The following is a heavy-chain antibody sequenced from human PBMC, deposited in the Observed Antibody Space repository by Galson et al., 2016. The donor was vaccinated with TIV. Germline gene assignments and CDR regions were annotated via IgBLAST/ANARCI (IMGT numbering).Heavy chain of an antibody. CDR3: VTNDGGSTNPPFDY. V-gene: IGHV1-2*02. Sequence: SCKASGYTFTDFYMHWVRQAPGHGLEWMGWINPHTGGSLFAQEFQGRVAMTRDTSIKTAYMELRRLKYDDTAVYFCVTNDGGSTNPPFDYWGQGTLVTVSS. D-gene: IGHD3-10*01. CDR1: GYTFTDFY. CDR2: INPHTGGS. J-gene: IGHJ4*02.